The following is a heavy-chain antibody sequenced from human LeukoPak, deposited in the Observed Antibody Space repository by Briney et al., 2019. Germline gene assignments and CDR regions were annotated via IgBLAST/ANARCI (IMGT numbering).Heavy chain of an antibody. V-gene: IGHV3-30*04. CDR3: ARDYYGSGSFYVEGTGY. CDR1: GFTFSSYA. D-gene: IGHD3-10*01. CDR2: ISYDGSNK. J-gene: IGHJ4*02. Sequence: GRSLRLSCAASGFTFSSYAMHWVRQAPGKGLEWVAVISYDGSNKYYADSVKGRFTISRDNSKNTLYLQMNSLRAEDTAVYYCARDYYGSGSFYVEGTGYWGQGTLVTVSS.